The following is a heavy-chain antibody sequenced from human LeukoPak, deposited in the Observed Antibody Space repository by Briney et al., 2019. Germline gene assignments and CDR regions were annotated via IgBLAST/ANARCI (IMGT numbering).Heavy chain of an antibody. Sequence: AASVKVSCKASGYTFIGYYLHWVRQAPGQGLEWMGWINPNSGGTNYAQKFQGRATMTRDTSITTAYMELSRLTSDDTAVYFCARDAATTVTTDWGQGTLVTVSS. CDR1: GYTFIGYY. J-gene: IGHJ4*02. CDR2: INPNSGGT. CDR3: ARDAATTVTTD. V-gene: IGHV1-2*02. D-gene: IGHD4-11*01.